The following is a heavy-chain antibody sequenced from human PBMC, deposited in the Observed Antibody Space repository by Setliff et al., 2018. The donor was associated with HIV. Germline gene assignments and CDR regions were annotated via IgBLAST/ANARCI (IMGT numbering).Heavy chain of an antibody. CDR3: ARAGYSYGPDAFDI. Sequence: SETLSLTCTVSGGSISSGGNYWSWIRQYPGKGLEWIGHIYYSGSTYYNPSLKSRVTISVDTSKNQFSLKLSSVTAADTAVYYCARAGYSYGPDAFDIWGQGTTVTVSS. D-gene: IGHD5-18*01. V-gene: IGHV4-31*02. CDR2: IYYSGST. J-gene: IGHJ3*02. CDR1: GGSISSGGNY.